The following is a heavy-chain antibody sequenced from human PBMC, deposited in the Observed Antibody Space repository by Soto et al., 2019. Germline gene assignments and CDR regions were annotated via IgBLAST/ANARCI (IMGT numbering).Heavy chain of an antibody. CDR2: FYNMGTT. Sequence: QVHLQESGPGLVGPSQTLSLTCTVSGDSINEYKYYWSWIRQSPGEGLELIGYFYNMGTTASGPALKTRVTITGGWSNSQFSLKLTTVTVADTAVYSCARGEILGGFDVWGPGTMVSVSS. J-gene: IGHJ3*01. CDR3: ARGEILGGFDV. CDR1: GDSINEYKYY. V-gene: IGHV4-30-4*08. D-gene: IGHD3-16*01.